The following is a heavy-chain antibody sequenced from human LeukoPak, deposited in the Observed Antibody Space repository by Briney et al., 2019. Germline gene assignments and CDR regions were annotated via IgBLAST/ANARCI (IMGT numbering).Heavy chain of an antibody. Sequence: KTSETLSLTCAVYGGSISSYYWTWFRQPPGKGLEWIGYISYSGSTNYNPSLKSRVTISVDTSKNQFSLKLSSVTAADTAVYYCARSYSSTWYGDFHHWGQGTLVTVSS. CDR3: ARSYSSTWYGDFHH. V-gene: IGHV4-59*01. CDR1: GGSISSYY. D-gene: IGHD6-13*01. CDR2: ISYSGST. J-gene: IGHJ1*01.